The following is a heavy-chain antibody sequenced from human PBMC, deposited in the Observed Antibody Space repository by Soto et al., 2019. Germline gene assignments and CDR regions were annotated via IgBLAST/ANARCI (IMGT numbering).Heavy chain of an antibody. J-gene: IGHJ4*02. V-gene: IGHV2-5*02. D-gene: IGHD6-19*01. CDR3: VHRRGQWLAFDY. Sequence: QITLKESGPTLVKPTQTLTLTCTFSGFSLSKSGVGVGWIRQPPGKALEWLALIYWDDDKRYRPSLKSRLTITKDTSKNQVVLTMTNMDPVDTGTYYCVHRRGQWLAFDYWGQGTLVTVSS. CDR2: IYWDDDK. CDR1: GFSLSKSGVG.